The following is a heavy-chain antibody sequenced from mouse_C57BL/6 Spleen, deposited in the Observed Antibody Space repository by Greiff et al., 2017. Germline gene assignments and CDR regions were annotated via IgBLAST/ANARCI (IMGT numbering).Heavy chain of an antibody. CDR3: ARIRLYAMDY. V-gene: IGHV5-17*01. J-gene: IGHJ4*01. CDR1: GSTFSDYG. D-gene: IGHD3-2*02. Sequence: EVKLVESGGGLVKPGGSLKLSCAASGSTFSDYGMHWVRQAPEKGLEWVAYISSGSSTIYYADTVKGRFTNSRDNAKNTLFLQMTSLRSEDTAMYYCARIRLYAMDYWGQGTSVTVSS. CDR2: ISSGSSTI.